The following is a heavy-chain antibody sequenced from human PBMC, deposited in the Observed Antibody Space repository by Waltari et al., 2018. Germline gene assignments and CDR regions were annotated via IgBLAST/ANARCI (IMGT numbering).Heavy chain of an antibody. CDR2: IYYSGST. D-gene: IGHD4-17*01. J-gene: IGHJ3*02. CDR3: ARSVYGDYPDAFDI. V-gene: IGHV4-61*02. CDR1: GGSISSGSYY. Sequence: QVQLQESGPGLVKPSQTLSLTCTVSGGSISSGSYYWSWIRQPAGKGLEWIGRIYYSGSTNYNPSLKSRVTISVDTSKNQFSLKLSSVTAADTAVYYCARSVYGDYPDAFDIWGQGTMVTVSS.